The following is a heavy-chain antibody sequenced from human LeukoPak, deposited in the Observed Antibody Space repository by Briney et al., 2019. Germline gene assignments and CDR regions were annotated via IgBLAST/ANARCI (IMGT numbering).Heavy chain of an antibody. V-gene: IGHV4-34*01. CDR1: GGSFSGYY. D-gene: IGHD3-22*01. CDR2: INDSGST. Sequence: PSETLSLTCAVYGGSFSGYYWSWIRQSPGKGLEWIGEINDSGSTNYNPSLKSRVTISVDTSKNQFSLKLSSVTAADTAVYYCARERGENYYDSSGYEHFDYWGQGTLVTVSS. J-gene: IGHJ4*02. CDR3: ARERGENYYDSSGYEHFDY.